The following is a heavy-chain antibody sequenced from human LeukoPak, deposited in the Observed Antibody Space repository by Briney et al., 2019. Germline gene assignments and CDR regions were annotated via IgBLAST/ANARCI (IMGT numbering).Heavy chain of an antibody. V-gene: IGHV3-7*05. CDR1: GFXISNRQ. CDR2: IKQDGGEK. J-gene: IGHJ4*02. D-gene: IGHD3-10*01. CDR3: ARWYSGSGGWVLDY. Sequence: GGSLRLSCVGSGFXISNRQINWVRQAPGKGLEWVAKIKQDGGEKHYMDSVKGRFTISRDNAKNSLFLQMASLRVEDTAVYYCARWYSGSGGWVLDYWGQGTMVTVSS.